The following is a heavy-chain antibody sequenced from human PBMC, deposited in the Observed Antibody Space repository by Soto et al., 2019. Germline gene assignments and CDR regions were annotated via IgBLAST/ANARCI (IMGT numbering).Heavy chain of an antibody. CDR2: IIPIFGTA. J-gene: IGHJ5*02. CDR3: ARDPRPYSGSYSRSWFDP. D-gene: IGHD1-26*01. Sequence: QVQLVQSGAEVKKPGSSVKVSCKASGGTFSSYAISWVRQAPGQGLEWMGGIIPIFGTANYAQKFQGRVTSTADESTSTAYMELSSLRSEDTAVYYCARDPRPYSGSYSRSWFDPWGKGTLVTVSS. CDR1: GGTFSSYA. V-gene: IGHV1-69*12.